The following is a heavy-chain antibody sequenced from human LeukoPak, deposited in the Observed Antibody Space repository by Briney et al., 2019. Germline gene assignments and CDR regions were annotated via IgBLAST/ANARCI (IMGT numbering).Heavy chain of an antibody. CDR3: AREGPLLRFDP. CDR2: IKQDGSEK. D-gene: IGHD3-22*01. Sequence: GGSLRLSCVSSGFTFSTYWMSWVRQAPGKGLEWVANIKQDGSEKYCVDSVKGRFAISRDNAKNSLYLQMNSLRAEDTAVYYCAREGPLLRFDPWGQGTLVTVSS. V-gene: IGHV3-7*01. CDR1: GFTFSTYW. J-gene: IGHJ5*02.